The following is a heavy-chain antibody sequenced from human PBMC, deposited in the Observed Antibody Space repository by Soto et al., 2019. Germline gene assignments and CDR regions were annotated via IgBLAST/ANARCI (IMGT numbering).Heavy chain of an antibody. V-gene: IGHV2-5*02. CDR1: GFSLTTSGVG. J-gene: IGHJ5*02. Sequence: SGPTLVNPTQTLTLTCTFSGFSLTTSGVGVGWIRQPPGKALEWLAIIYWDDDKRYSPFLKSRLTITKDTSKNQVVLKMTNVDPVDTATYYCAHEKLGYDSYVRTFDPWGQGTLVTVSS. CDR2: IYWDDDK. D-gene: IGHD3-22*01. CDR3: AHEKLGYDSYVRTFDP.